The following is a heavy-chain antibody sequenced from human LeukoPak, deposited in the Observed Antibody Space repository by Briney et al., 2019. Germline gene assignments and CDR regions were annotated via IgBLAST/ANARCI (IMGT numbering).Heavy chain of an antibody. V-gene: IGHV4-59*06. J-gene: IGHJ4*02. CDR1: GGSISSYY. CDR2: IYYSGRT. CDR3: ARVDSGSYPIDY. D-gene: IGHD1-26*01. Sequence: SETLSLTCTVSGGSISSYYWSWIRQHPGKGLEWIGYIYYSGRTYYNPSLKSRVTISVDTSKNQFSLKLSSVTAADTAVYYCARVDSGSYPIDYWGQGTLVTISS.